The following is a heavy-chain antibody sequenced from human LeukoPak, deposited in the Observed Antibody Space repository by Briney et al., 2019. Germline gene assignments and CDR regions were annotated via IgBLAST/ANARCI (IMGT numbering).Heavy chain of an antibody. CDR3: ARQLRFFGNFDY. CDR1: DGSISSGAYY. J-gene: IGHJ4*02. V-gene: IGHV4-61*08. Sequence: PSETLSLTCTVSDGSISSGAYYWSWIRQPPGKGLEWIGYIYYSGNTNYNPSLKSRVTISVDTSKNQFSLKLSSVTAADTAVYYCARQLRFFGNFDYWGQGTLITVSS. CDR2: IYYSGNT. D-gene: IGHD3-3*01.